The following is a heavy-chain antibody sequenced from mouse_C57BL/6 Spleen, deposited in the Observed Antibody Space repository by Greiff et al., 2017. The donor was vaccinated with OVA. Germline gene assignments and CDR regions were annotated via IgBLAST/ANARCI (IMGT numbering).Heavy chain of an antibody. CDR1: GFTFSDYG. CDR3: ARPAHYYAFHY. J-gene: IGHJ2*01. D-gene: IGHD1-2*01. Sequence: EVNVVESGGGLVQPGGSLKLSCAASGFTFSDYGMHWVRQAPEKGLEWVAYISSGSSTIYNADTVKGRFTISRDNAKNTLFLQMTSLRSEDTAMYYCARPAHYYAFHYWGQGTTLTVSS. V-gene: IGHV5-17*01. CDR2: ISSGSSTI.